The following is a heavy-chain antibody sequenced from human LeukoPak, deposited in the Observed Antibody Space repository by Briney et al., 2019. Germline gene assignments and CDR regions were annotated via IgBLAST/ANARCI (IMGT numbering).Heavy chain of an antibody. CDR3: ARDGGGTGGTYHHTFDL. CDR2: VTMRSSAI. J-gene: IGHJ3*01. Sequence: GGSLSLSCAAYGFSFSNFNMKWVRQGPGKGLDWMPLVTMRSSAIYYANSVKGRFTISRNNAKSSLYLQMDSLRDEDTAVYYSARDGGGTGGTYHHTFDLWGQGTMVTVSS. V-gene: IGHV3-48*02. CDR1: GFSFSNFN. D-gene: IGHD1-26*01.